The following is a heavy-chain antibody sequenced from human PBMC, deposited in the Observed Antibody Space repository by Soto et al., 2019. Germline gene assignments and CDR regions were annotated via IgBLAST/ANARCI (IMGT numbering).Heavy chain of an antibody. V-gene: IGHV4-39*01. D-gene: IGHD1-1*01. J-gene: IGHJ4*02. CDR3: VSGPGTTADD. CDR1: GGSISSTRYY. Sequence: SETLSLTCTVSGGSISSTRYYWGWIRQPPGKGLEWIGTTYYTGSTYYNPSLKSRVTISVDMSKNQFSLKVRSVTAADTAVYYCVSGPGTTADDWGQGTLVTVSS. CDR2: TYYTGST.